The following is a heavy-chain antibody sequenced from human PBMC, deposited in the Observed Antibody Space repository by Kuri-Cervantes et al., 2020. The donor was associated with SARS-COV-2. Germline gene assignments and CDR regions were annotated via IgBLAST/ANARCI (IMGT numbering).Heavy chain of an antibody. J-gene: IGHJ3*02. D-gene: IGHD6-25*01. CDR3: ARKIASVKGHFDI. CDR2: IYYSGST. V-gene: IGHV4-39*07. Sequence: SETLSLTCTVSGGSISSSSYYWGWIRQPPGKGLEWIGSIYYSGSTYYNPSLKSRVTISVDTSKNQFSLKLSSVTAEDSAVYYCARKIASVKGHFDIWGQGTMVTVSS. CDR1: GGSISSSSYY.